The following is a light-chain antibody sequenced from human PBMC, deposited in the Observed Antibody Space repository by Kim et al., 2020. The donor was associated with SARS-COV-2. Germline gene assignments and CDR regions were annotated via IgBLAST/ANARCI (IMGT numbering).Light chain of an antibody. CDR2: RAS. J-gene: IGKJ2*01. Sequence: DIRMTKSPSTLSASVGDRVTITCRASQDIYTWLAWYQQKPGKAPKLLIYRASTLESGVPSRFTGSGSATEFILTITDLQPDDFATYYCQHYNSVPYTFGQGTKLEI. CDR1: QDIYTW. CDR3: QHYNSVPYT. V-gene: IGKV1-5*03.